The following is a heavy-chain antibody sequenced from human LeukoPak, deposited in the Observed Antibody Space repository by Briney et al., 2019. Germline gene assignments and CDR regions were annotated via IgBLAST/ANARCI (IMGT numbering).Heavy chain of an antibody. V-gene: IGHV3-23*01. J-gene: IGHJ3*02. Sequence: AGGSLRLSCAASGFTFSSYAMSWVRQALGKGLEWVSAISGSGGSTYYADSVKGRFTISRDNSENTLYLQMNSLRAEDTAVYYCARDIGYGQRAFDIWGQGTMVTVSS. CDR3: ARDIGYGQRAFDI. D-gene: IGHD5-18*01. CDR2: ISGSGGST. CDR1: GFTFSSYA.